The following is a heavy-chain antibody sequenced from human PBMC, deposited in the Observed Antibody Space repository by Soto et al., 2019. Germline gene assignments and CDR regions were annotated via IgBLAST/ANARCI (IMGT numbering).Heavy chain of an antibody. CDR2: SNHRGSS. Sequence: QVQLQQWGAGLLKPSETLSLTCAVYGGSFSGYYYNWVRQPPGEGLEWIGESNHRGSSNSNPPLKSRVTMSVDTSKNQIALRLHSVTAADTAMYYCARGQVVGSGPSPQFDAFDIWGPGTMVTVSS. CDR3: ARGQVVGSGPSPQFDAFDI. CDR1: GGSFSGYY. J-gene: IGHJ3*02. V-gene: IGHV4-34*01. D-gene: IGHD2-15*01.